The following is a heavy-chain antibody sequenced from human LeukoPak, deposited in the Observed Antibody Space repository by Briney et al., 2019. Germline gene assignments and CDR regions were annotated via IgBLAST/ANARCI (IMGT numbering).Heavy chain of an antibody. V-gene: IGHV3-23*01. CDR3: AKLGYGSGSYSDY. Sequence: PGGSLRLSCAASGFTFSSYAMSWVRQAPGKGLEWDSAISGSGGSTYYADSVKGRFTISRDNSKNTLYLQMNSLRAEDTAVYYCAKLGYGSGSYSDYWGQGTLVTVSS. CDR2: ISGSGGST. J-gene: IGHJ4*02. D-gene: IGHD3-10*01. CDR1: GFTFSSYA.